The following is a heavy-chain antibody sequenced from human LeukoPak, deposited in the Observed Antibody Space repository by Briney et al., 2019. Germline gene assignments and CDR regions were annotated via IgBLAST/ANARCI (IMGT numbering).Heavy chain of an antibody. D-gene: IGHD3-22*01. CDR3: AKAATTVVVPNFDY. J-gene: IGHJ4*02. CDR1: GFTFSSYS. Sequence: GWSLRLSCAASGFTFSSYSMDWVRQAPGKGLEWVSYISSISSTIYYADSVKGRFTISRDNSKNTLYLQMNSLRAEDTAVYYCAKAATTVVVPNFDYWGQGTLVTVSS. CDR2: ISSISSTI. V-gene: IGHV3-48*01.